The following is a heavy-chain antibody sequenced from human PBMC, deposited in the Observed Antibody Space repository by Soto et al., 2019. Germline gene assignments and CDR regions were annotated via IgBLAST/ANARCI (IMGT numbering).Heavy chain of an antibody. CDR3: ATYSSADY. Sequence: SETLSLTCAVYGGSFSCYYWSWIRQPPGKGLEWIGEINHNGSTNYNPSLKSRVTISVDTSKNQFSLRLSSVTAADTAVYYCATYSSADYWGQGTLVTVSS. CDR2: INHNGST. J-gene: IGHJ4*02. CDR1: GGSFSCYY. D-gene: IGHD5-18*01. V-gene: IGHV4-34*01.